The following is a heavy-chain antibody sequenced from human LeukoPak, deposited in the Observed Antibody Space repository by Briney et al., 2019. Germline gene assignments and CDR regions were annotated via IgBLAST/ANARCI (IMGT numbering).Heavy chain of an antibody. Sequence: PSETLSLTCAVYGGSFSGYYWSWIRQPPGKGLEWIGEINHSGSTNYNPSLKSRVTISVDTSKNQFSLKLSSVTAADTAVYYCARRFIGMDVWGKGTTVTVSS. CDR2: INHSGST. J-gene: IGHJ6*03. V-gene: IGHV4-34*01. CDR1: GGSFSGYY. CDR3: ARRFIGMDV. D-gene: IGHD2-15*01.